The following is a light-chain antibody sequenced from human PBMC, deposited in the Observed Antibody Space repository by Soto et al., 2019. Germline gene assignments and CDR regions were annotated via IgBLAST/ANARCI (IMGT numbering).Light chain of an antibody. J-gene: IGLJ2*01. V-gene: IGLV1-44*01. CDR3: SAGDDSLNGPGVV. CDR1: SSNIGSNT. CDR2: SNN. Sequence: QSVLTQPPSASGTPGQRVTISCSGSSSNIGSNTVNWYQQLPGTAPKLLIYSNNQRPSGVPDRFSGSKSGTSASLAISGLQSEAEADYYCSAGDDSLNGPGVVFGGGTKLTVL.